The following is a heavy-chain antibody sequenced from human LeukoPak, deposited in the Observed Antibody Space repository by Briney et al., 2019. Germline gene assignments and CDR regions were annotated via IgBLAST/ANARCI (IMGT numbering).Heavy chain of an antibody. Sequence: KSSETLSLTCTVSGGSISSYYWSWIRQPPGKGLEWIGYIYYSGSTNYNPSLKSRVTISADTSKNQFSLKLSSVTAADTAVYYCARERVGYFDYWGQGTLVTVSS. CDR1: GGSISSYY. CDR2: IYYSGST. J-gene: IGHJ4*02. D-gene: IGHD1-26*01. V-gene: IGHV4-59*01. CDR3: ARERVGYFDY.